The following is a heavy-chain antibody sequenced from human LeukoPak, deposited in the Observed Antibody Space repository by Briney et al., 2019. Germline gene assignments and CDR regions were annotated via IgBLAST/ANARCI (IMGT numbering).Heavy chain of an antibody. Sequence: PGGSLRLSCAASGFTFSSYAMSWVRQAPGKGLEWVSAISGSGGSTYYADSVKGRFTLSRDNAKNSLYLQMNSLGVDDTAVYYCTRGSYGDYDYWGQGSLVAVSS. J-gene: IGHJ4*02. V-gene: IGHV3-23*01. D-gene: IGHD4-17*01. CDR2: ISGSGGST. CDR3: TRGSYGDYDY. CDR1: GFTFSSYA.